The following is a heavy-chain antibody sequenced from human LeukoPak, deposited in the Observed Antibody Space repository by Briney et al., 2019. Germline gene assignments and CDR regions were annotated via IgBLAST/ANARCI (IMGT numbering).Heavy chain of an antibody. J-gene: IGHJ4*02. Sequence: GGSLRLSCAASGFTFSSDSMNWVRQAPGKGLEWVSYISSSSSTIYYADSVKGRFTISRDNAKNSLYLQMNSLRAEDTAVYYCARDRDIVVVPAAIPYYFDYWGQGTLVTVSS. V-gene: IGHV3-48*01. CDR3: ARDRDIVVVPAAIPYYFDY. CDR2: ISSSSSTI. CDR1: GFTFSSDS. D-gene: IGHD2-2*02.